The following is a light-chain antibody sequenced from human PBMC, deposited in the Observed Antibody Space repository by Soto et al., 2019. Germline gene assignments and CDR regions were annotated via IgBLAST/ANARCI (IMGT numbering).Light chain of an antibody. V-gene: IGKV4-1*01. CDR2: WAS. CDR1: ESVLYSSNNKNY. CDR3: HQFYTTPYT. J-gene: IGKJ2*01. Sequence: DIVMTQSPDSLAVSLGERATINCKCSESVLYSSNNKNYLAWYQQKPGQPPKLLIYWASTRESGVPDRFSGSGSGTDFTLTISSLQAEDVAVYYCHQFYTTPYTFGQGTKLEIK.